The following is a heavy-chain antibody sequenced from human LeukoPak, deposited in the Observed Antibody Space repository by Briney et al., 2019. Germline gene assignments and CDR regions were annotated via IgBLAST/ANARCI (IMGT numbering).Heavy chain of an antibody. V-gene: IGHV3-30*02. D-gene: IGHD4-11*01. Sequence: GGSLRLSCAASGFTFSSYGMHWVRQAPGKGLEWVAFIRYDGSNKYYADSVKGRFTISRDNSKNTLYLQMNSLRAEDTAVYYCAKDIGPLSNYGAQGIWGQGTMVTVSS. J-gene: IGHJ3*02. CDR1: GFTFSSYG. CDR2: IRYDGSNK. CDR3: AKDIGPLSNYGAQGI.